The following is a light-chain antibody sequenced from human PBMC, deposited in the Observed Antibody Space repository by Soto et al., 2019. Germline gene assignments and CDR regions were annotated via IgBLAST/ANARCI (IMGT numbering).Light chain of an antibody. CDR1: QSVGGSY. CDR2: DAS. CDR3: QQYGSSYT. Sequence: EIVLTQSPGTLSLSPGERATLSCRASQSVGGSYLAWYQQRPGQAPRLLIYDASTRATGIPDRFSGSGSGTEFTLTISRLEPEDFAVYHSQQYGSSYTFGQGTRLEIK. V-gene: IGKV3-20*01. J-gene: IGKJ2*01.